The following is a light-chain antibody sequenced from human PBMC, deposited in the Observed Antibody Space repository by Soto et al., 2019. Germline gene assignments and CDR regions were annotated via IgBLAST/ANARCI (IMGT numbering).Light chain of an antibody. Sequence: QSALTQPASVSGSPGQSITISCTGTSSDVGGYNYVSWYQHHPGKAPKLTIYDVSNRHSGVSNRFSGSKSGDTASLTISGLPAEDEADYYCSSYTSGSTLVFGGGTKLTVL. CDR3: SSYTSGSTLV. CDR1: SSDVGGYNY. CDR2: DVS. J-gene: IGLJ2*01. V-gene: IGLV2-14*03.